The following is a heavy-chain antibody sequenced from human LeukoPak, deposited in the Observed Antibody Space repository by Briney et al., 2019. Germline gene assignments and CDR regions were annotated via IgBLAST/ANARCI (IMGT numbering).Heavy chain of an antibody. CDR3: AREVGVYGDYENYFDY. CDR1: GFTFSSYS. J-gene: IGHJ4*02. Sequence: GGSLRLSCAASGFTFSSYSMNWVRQAPGKGLEWVSSISSSSIYIYYADSVKGRFTISRDNAKNSLYLQMNSLRAEDTAVYYCAREVGVYGDYENYFDYWGQGTLVTVSS. CDR2: ISSSSIYI. D-gene: IGHD4-17*01. V-gene: IGHV3-21*01.